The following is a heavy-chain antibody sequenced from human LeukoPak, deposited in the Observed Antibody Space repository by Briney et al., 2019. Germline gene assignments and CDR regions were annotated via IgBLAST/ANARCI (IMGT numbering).Heavy chain of an antibody. CDR2: ISGSCGST. D-gene: IGHD5-12*01. J-gene: IGHJ4*02. V-gene: IGHV3-23*01. CDR3: AKGRSGYEYYFDY. CDR1: GFTFTSYA. Sequence: PGGSLRLSCAASGFTFTSYAMSGVRQAPGKGLELVSAISGSCGSTYYADSVKGRFTISRDNSKNTLYLQMNSLRAEDTAVYYCAKGRSGYEYYFDYWGQGTLVTVSS.